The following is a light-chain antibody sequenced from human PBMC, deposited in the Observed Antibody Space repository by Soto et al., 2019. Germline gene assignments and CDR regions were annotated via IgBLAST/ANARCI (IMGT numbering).Light chain of an antibody. CDR1: QSVSSS. CDR2: DAS. V-gene: IGKV3-11*01. CDR3: QQRSNWPLT. Sequence: EIVLTQSPATVSLSPGERATLSCRASQSVSSSLAWYQQKRGQAPRLLIYDASNSATGITARFSGSGSGTDFTLTISSLEPEDFAIYYCQQRSNWPLTFGGGTKVEIK. J-gene: IGKJ4*01.